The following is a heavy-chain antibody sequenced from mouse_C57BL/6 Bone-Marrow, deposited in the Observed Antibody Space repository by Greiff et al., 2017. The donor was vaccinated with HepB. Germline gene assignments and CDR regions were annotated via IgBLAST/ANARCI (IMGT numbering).Heavy chain of an antibody. Sequence: VQRVESGAELVRPGSSVKLSCKASGYTFTSYWMHWVKQRPIQGLEWIGNIDPSDSETHYNQKFKDKATLTVDKSSSTAYMQLSSLTSEDSAVYYCARGGFGSHYFDYWGQGTTLTVSS. V-gene: IGHV1-52*01. CDR1: GYTFTSYW. J-gene: IGHJ2*01. CDR3: ARGGFGSHYFDY. CDR2: IDPSDSET.